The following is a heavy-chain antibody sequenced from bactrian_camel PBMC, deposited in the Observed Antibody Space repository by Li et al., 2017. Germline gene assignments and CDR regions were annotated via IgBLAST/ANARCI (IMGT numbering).Heavy chain of an antibody. Sequence: HVQLVESGGGLVAPGGSLRLSCAASGDSARRYCMGWVRQVPGKEREGVASIHTTIGTTYYTDAVKGRFTISRDNAKNTLHLQMNSLKPADTAMYYCAANFGPYCSGPYLARRANFLGQGTQVT. CDR2: IHTTIGTT. D-gene: IGHD2*01. J-gene: IGHJ4*01. V-gene: IGHV3S1*01. CDR1: GDSARRYC.